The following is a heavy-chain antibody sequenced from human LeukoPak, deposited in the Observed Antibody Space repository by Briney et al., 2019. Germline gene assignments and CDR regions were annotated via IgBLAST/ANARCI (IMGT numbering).Heavy chain of an antibody. CDR2: ISAYNGNT. Sequence: GASVKVSCKASGYAFTSYVISWVRLAPGQELEWMGWISAYNGNTNYAQKLQDRVTMTTDTSTSTAYMELRSLRSDDPAVYYCARDFSIAARGWFDPWGQGTLVTVSS. J-gene: IGHJ5*02. D-gene: IGHD6-6*01. V-gene: IGHV1-18*01. CDR3: ARDFSIAARGWFDP. CDR1: GYAFTSYV.